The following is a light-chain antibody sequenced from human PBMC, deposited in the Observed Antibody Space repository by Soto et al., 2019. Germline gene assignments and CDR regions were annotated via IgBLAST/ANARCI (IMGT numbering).Light chain of an antibody. CDR3: CSYAGTSTQV. J-gene: IGLJ3*02. CDR1: SSDVGSYNL. V-gene: IGLV2-23*02. CDR2: EVT. Sequence: QSALTQPASVSGSPGQSITIPCTGTSSDVGSYNLVSWYQQHPDKAPRLMISEVTKRPSGVSNRFSGSKSGNTASLTISGLQAEDEADYYCCSYAGTSTQVFGGGTKLTVL.